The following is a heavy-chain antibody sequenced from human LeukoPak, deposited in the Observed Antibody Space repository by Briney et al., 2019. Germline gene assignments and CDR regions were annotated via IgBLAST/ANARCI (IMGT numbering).Heavy chain of an antibody. CDR2: IYTSGST. Sequence: SETLSLTCTVSGGSISSYYWSWIRQPAGKGLEWIGRIYTSGSTNYNPSLKSRVTMSVDTSKNQFSLKLSSVTAADTAVYYCARGGLELLSIGPHMDVWGKGTTVTVSS. V-gene: IGHV4-4*07. CDR1: GGSISSYY. CDR3: ARGGLELLSIGPHMDV. D-gene: IGHD3-3*01. J-gene: IGHJ6*03.